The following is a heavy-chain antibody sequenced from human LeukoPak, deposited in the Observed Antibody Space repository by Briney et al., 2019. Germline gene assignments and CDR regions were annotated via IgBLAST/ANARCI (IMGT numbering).Heavy chain of an antibody. J-gene: IGHJ4*02. V-gene: IGHV3-23*01. CDR3: AKDGYSGSVAYYFDY. Sequence: GGSLRLSCAASGFTFSSYAMSWVRQAPGKGLEWVSTISGSGGSTYYADSVKGRFTISRDNSKNTLYLQMNSLRAEDTAVYYCAKDGYSGSVAYYFDYWGQGTLVTVSS. D-gene: IGHD5-12*01. CDR1: GFTFSSYA. CDR2: ISGSGGST.